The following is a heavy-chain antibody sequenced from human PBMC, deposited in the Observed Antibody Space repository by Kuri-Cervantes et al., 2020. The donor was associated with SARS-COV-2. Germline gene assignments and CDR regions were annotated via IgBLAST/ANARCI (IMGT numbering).Heavy chain of an antibody. CDR2: ISNDGNDK. V-gene: IGHV3-30*07. Sequence: GESLKISCAASGLTLSSHAMHWVRQAPGKGLEWVAVISNDGNDKYYADSVKGRFTISRDNSKNTLYLQMNSLRAEDTAVYYCARSVKGRITMIVVASHDYWYFDLWGRGTLVTVSS. D-gene: IGHD3-22*01. CDR1: GLTLSSHA. J-gene: IGHJ2*01. CDR3: ARSVKGRITMIVVASHDYWYFDL.